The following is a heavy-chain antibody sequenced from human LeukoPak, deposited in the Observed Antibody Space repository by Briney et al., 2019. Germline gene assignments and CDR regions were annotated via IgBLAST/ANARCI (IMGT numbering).Heavy chain of an antibody. Sequence: SETLSLTCTVSGGSISSGDYYWSWIRQPPGKGLEWIGYIYYSGSTYYDPSLKSRVTISVDTSKNQFSLKLSSVTAADTAVYYCARGPNIVVVPAAILDYWGQGTLVTVSS. CDR1: GGSISSGDYY. J-gene: IGHJ4*02. CDR2: IYYSGST. V-gene: IGHV4-30-4*01. CDR3: ARGPNIVVVPAAILDY. D-gene: IGHD2-2*01.